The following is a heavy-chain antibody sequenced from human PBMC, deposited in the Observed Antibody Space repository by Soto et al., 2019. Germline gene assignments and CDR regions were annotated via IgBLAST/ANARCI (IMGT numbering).Heavy chain of an antibody. CDR3: ARTIDDYGDYFDSDY. CDR2: IYSGGST. V-gene: IGHV3-66*01. J-gene: IGHJ4*02. CDR1: GFTVSSNY. Sequence: EVQLVASGGGLVQPGGSLRLSCAASGFTVSSNYMSWVRQAPGKGLEWVSVIYSGGSTYYADSVKGRFTISRDNSKNTLYLQMNSLRAEDTAVYYCARTIDDYGDYFDSDYWGQGTLVTVSS. D-gene: IGHD4-17*01.